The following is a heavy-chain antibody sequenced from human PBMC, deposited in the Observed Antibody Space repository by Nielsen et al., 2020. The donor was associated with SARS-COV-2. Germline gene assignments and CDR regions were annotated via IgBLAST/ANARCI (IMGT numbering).Heavy chain of an antibody. V-gene: IGHV3-33*08. CDR3: ARDRGGPSVLAY. D-gene: IGHD2-21*01. CDR1: GFTFSSYG. Sequence: GESLKISCKASGFTFSSYGMHWVRQAPGKGLEWVAVIWYDGSIKYYGDSVRGRFIISRDNPKNTLSLQMSSLRVEDTATYYCARDRGGPSVLAYWGQGTLVTVPS. J-gene: IGHJ4*02. CDR2: IWYDGSIK.